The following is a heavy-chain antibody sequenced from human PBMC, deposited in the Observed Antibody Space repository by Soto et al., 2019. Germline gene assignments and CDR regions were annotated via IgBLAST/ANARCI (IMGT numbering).Heavy chain of an antibody. Sequence: SETLYLTCAVSSGSISSSNWWSWVRQPPGKGLEWIGEIYHSGSTNYNPSLKSRVTISIDKSKNQFSLKLSSVTAADTAVYYCASFAYGDFSDYWGQGTLVTVSS. J-gene: IGHJ4*02. V-gene: IGHV4-4*02. D-gene: IGHD4-17*01. CDR3: ASFAYGDFSDY. CDR1: SGSISSSNW. CDR2: IYHSGST.